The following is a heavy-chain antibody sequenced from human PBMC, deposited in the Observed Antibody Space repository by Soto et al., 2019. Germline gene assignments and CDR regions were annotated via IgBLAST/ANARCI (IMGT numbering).Heavy chain of an antibody. D-gene: IGHD6-13*01. CDR1: GFTFSRYG. Sequence: ESGGGVVQPGRSLRLSCAASGFTFSRYGMHWVRQAPGKGLEWVAVISYDGSNKYYADSVKGRFTISRDNSKNTLYLQMNSLRAEDTAVYYCAKFFGIAAAVFLHLDYWGQGTLGTVSS. V-gene: IGHV3-30*18. CDR3: AKFFGIAAAVFLHLDY. CDR2: ISYDGSNK. J-gene: IGHJ4*02.